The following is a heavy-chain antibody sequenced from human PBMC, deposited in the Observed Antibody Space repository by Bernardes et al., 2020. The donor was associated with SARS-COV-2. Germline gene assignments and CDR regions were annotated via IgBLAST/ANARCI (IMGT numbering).Heavy chain of an antibody. CDR2: FHPEHGET. CDR1: GSTLSELS. V-gene: IGHV1-24*01. J-gene: IGHJ6*02. D-gene: IGHD3-3*01. CDR3: TTYSGFWSGPYFYYHLDV. Sequence: ASVKVSCKVSGSTLSELSIHWVRQAPGKGLEWMGGFHPEHGETKNAQKFQGRLTLTGDTSTDTAYMELSSLRSEDTAIYFCTTYSGFWSGPYFYYHLDVWGQGTTVTVSS.